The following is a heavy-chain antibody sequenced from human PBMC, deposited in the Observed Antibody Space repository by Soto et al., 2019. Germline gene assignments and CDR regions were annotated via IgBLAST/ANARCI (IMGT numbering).Heavy chain of an antibody. CDR2: TYFIGST. CDR1: GGSISTGDYY. Sequence: SETLSLTCTDSGGSISTGDYYWGWIRELPGKGLEWIGYTYFIGSTYYNPSLASRVVILVDTSKNQFSLHLTSVTVADTAVYYCAAYHLKVQTNWFDPWGQGTLVTSPQ. D-gene: IGHD2-2*01. J-gene: IGHJ5*02. V-gene: IGHV4-31*03. CDR3: AAYHLKVQTNWFDP.